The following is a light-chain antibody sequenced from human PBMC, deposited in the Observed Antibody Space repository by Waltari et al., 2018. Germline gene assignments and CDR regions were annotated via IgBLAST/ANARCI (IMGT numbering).Light chain of an antibody. V-gene: IGLV3-10*03. J-gene: IGLJ1*01. CDR2: EDI. Sequence: SNELTQPPSVSVSPGQTARITCPGDALPTKYASWYQQKSRQATGLVIYEDITRPSGIPERFSGSSSGTVATLTISGAQVEDEEDYYCHSLNSVGNGYVFGTGTKFTVL. CDR1: ALPTKY. CDR3: HSLNSVGNGYV.